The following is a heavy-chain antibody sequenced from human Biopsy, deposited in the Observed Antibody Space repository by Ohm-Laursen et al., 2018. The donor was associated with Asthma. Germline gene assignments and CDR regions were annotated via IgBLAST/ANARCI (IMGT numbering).Heavy chain of an antibody. CDR1: SGSGGYMRSGNYY. CDR2: IYYSGTT. V-gene: IGHV4-39*01. D-gene: IGHD6-13*01. J-gene: IGHJ6*02. CDR3: VRGSSSWHHGPFHYYYGLDV. Sequence: SETLSPTCSLSSGSGGYMRSGNYYWGWIRQPPGKGLEWIGSIYYSGTTYYNPSLESRVTVSADTQKNQFSLKLTSVTAADTAVYYCVRGSSSWHHGPFHYYYGLDVRGQGTTATVSS.